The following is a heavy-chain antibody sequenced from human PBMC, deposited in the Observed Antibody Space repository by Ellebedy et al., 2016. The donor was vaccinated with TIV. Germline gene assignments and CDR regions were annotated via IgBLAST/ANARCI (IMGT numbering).Heavy chain of an antibody. CDR1: GFTFSSYA. J-gene: IGHJ4*02. V-gene: IGHV3-23*01. CDR3: AKDLLIAVAGNFDY. Sequence: PGGSLRLSCAASGFTFSSYAMSWVRQAPGKGLDWVSAISGSGGSTYYADSVKGRFTISRDNSKNTLYLQMNSLKADDTAVYYCAKDLLIAVAGNFDYWGQGTLVTVSS. CDR2: ISGSGGST. D-gene: IGHD6-19*01.